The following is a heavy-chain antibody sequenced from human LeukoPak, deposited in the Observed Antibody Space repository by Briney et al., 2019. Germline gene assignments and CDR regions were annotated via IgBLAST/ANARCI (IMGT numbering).Heavy chain of an antibody. Sequence: GGSLRLSCAASGFTFSDYYMSWIRQAPGKGLEWVSYISSSGSTIYYADSVKGRFTISRDNAKNSLYLQMNSLRAEDTAVYYCARVHDVYYDSSGYYKQDAFDIWGQGTMVTVSS. D-gene: IGHD3-22*01. CDR1: GFTFSDYY. CDR3: ARVHDVYYDSSGYYKQDAFDI. J-gene: IGHJ3*02. CDR2: ISSSGSTI. V-gene: IGHV3-11*04.